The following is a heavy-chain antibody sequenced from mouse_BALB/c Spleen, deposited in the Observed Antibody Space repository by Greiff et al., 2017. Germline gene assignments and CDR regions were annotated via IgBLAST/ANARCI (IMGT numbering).Heavy chain of an antibody. Sequence: EVQGVESGPGLVKPSQSLSLTCTVTGYSITSDYAWNWIRQFPGNKLEWMGYISYSGSTSYNPSLKSRISITRDTSKNQFFLQLNSVTTEDTATYYCARCDGYSYWYFDVWGAGTTVTVSS. V-gene: IGHV3-2*02. CDR1: GYSITSDYA. CDR3: ARCDGYSYWYFDV. J-gene: IGHJ1*01. D-gene: IGHD2-3*01. CDR2: ISYSGST.